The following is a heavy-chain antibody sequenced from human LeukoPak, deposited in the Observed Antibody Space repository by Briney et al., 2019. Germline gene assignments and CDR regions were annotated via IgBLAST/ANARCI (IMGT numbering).Heavy chain of an antibody. CDR2: IYPGDSDT. Sequence: GESLKISCQGSGNTSTNYWIGWVRQMPGKGLEWMGIIYPGDSDTRYSPSFQGQVTISADKSINTAYLQRRSLKASDTAIYYCARQQYSSGHDAFDLWGQGTMVSVSS. CDR3: ARQQYSSGHDAFDL. J-gene: IGHJ3*01. D-gene: IGHD3-22*01. CDR1: GNTSTNYW. V-gene: IGHV5-51*01.